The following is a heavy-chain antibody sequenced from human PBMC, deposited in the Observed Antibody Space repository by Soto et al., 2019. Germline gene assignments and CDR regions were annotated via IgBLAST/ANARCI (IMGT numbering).Heavy chain of an antibody. CDR3: ARLVPETYYYDSSGYYYQSPFDY. V-gene: IGHV4-39*01. D-gene: IGHD3-22*01. Sequence: SETLSLTCTVSGGSISSSSYYWGWIRQPPGKGLEWIGSIYYSGSTYYNPSLKSRVTISVDTSKNQFSLKLSSVTAADTAVYYCARLVPETYYYDSSGYYYQSPFDYWGQGTLVTVSS. CDR1: GGSISSSSYY. J-gene: IGHJ4*02. CDR2: IYYSGST.